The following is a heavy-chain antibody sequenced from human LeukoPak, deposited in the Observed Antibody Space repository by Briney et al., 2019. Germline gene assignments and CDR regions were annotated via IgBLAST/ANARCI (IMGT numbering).Heavy chain of an antibody. D-gene: IGHD3-22*01. J-gene: IGHJ4*02. CDR1: GYTFTSYG. CDR3: AGDRTYYYDSSGYLLRY. Sequence: PVKVSCKASGYTFTSYGISWVRQAPGQGLEWMGGIIPIFGTANYAQKFQGSVTITADKSTSTAYMELSSLRSEDTAVYYCAGDRTYYYDSSGYLLRYWGQGTLVTVSS. CDR2: IIPIFGTA. V-gene: IGHV1-69*06.